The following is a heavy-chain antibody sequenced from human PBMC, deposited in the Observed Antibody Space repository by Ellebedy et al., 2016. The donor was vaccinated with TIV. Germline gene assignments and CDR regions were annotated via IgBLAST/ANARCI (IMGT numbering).Heavy chain of an antibody. J-gene: IGHJ5*02. CDR3: ARGGPTSVVPATNWFDP. CDR1: GFTFNSYW. CDR2: IFSDGSIT. V-gene: IGHV3-74*03. D-gene: IGHD2-15*01. Sequence: GESLKISCAASGFTFNSYWMHWVRQAPGKGLVWVSRIFSDGSITKYADSVEGRFTISRDNAKNTLYLQMNSLRAEDTAVYYCARGGPTSVVPATNWFDPWGQGTLVTVSS.